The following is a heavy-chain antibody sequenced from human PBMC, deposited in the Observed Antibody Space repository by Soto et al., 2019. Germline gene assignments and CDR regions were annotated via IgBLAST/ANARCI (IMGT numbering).Heavy chain of an antibody. V-gene: IGHV4-59*12. CDR3: ARESRCVNGACGNVFDI. D-gene: IGHD2-8*01. J-gene: IGHJ3*02. CDR2: IYYSGST. CDR1: GGSISTYY. Sequence: QVQLQESGPGLVTPSETLSLTCTVSGGSISTYYCTWIRQSPEKGLEWLGNIYYSGSTNYSPSLNSRLTISLDTSKNQFCLKLRSVTAADTAVYYCARESRCVNGACGNVFDIWGRGTKVTVSS.